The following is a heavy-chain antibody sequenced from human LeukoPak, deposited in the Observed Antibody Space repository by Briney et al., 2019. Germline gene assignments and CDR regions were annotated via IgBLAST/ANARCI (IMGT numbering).Heavy chain of an antibody. V-gene: IGHV1-2*02. J-gene: IGHJ4*02. CDR3: ARAPIIAVAGSGFDY. Sequence: ASVRVSCKASGYTFTGNYIYWVRQAPGQGLEWMGWINPNSGGTNYAQKFQGRVTMTRDTSISTAYMELSRLRSDDTAVYYCARAPIIAVAGSGFDYWGQGTLVTVSS. CDR2: INPNSGGT. D-gene: IGHD6-19*01. CDR1: GYTFTGNY.